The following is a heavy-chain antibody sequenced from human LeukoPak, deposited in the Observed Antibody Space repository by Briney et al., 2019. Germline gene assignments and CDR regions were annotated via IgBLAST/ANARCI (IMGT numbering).Heavy chain of an antibody. V-gene: IGHV4-39*01. CDR2: IYYSGST. D-gene: IGHD3-16*01. CDR1: GGSISSSSYY. J-gene: IGHJ6*03. CDR3: AGLGAPHYYYYYMDV. Sequence: QTSETLSLTCTVSGGSISSSSYYWGWIRQPPGKGLEWIGSIYYSGSTYYNPSLKSRVTISVDTSKNQFSLKLSSVTAADTAVYYCAGLGAPHYYYYYMDVWGKGTTVTISS.